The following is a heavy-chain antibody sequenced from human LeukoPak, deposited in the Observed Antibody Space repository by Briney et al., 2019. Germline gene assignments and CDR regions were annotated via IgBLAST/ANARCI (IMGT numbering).Heavy chain of an antibody. V-gene: IGHV4-39*01. Sequence: SQTLSLTCTVSAVSTSSSNSYWRWIPHPPANALERIGTIYYSANTYYNASLKSQVSIPIATSKNQFSLRLTSVTAADTAVYYCARQTGSGLFILPGGQGTLVTVSS. J-gene: IGHJ4*02. CDR2: IYYSANT. CDR1: AVSTSSSNSY. CDR3: ARQTGSGLFILP. D-gene: IGHD3/OR15-3a*01.